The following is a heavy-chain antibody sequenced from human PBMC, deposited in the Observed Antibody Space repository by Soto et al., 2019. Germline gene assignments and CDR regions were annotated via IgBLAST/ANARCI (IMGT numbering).Heavy chain of an antibody. D-gene: IGHD1-7*01. V-gene: IGHV1-69*13. Sequence: SPVKVSRKGSGDTFSSYAISWVRQAPGKGLEWMGGIIPIFGTANYAQKFQGRVTITADESTSTAYMELSSLRSEDTPVYYCARVLELTYYYYYGMDIWGQGTTVTVSS. CDR1: GDTFSSYA. CDR2: IIPIFGTA. CDR3: ARVLELTYYYYYGMDI. J-gene: IGHJ6*02.